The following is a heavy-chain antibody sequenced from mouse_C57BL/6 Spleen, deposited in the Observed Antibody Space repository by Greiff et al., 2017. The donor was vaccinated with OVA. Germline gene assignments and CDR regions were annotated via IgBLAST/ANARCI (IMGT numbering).Heavy chain of an antibody. Sequence: QVQLKQSGAELMKPGASVKLSCKATGYTFTGYWIEWVKQRPGHGLEWIGEILPGSGSTTSNEKFKGQATFTADTSSNPAYMQRRSLATEDSAIYDRARVEDYDGSLGYAMDYWGQGASVTVSS. CDR2: ILPGSGST. CDR3: ARVEDYDGSLGYAMDY. D-gene: IGHD2-4*01. J-gene: IGHJ4*01. V-gene: IGHV1-9*01. CDR1: GYTFTGYW.